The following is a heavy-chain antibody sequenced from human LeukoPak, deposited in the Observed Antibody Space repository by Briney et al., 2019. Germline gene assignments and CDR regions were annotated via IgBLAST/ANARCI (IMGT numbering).Heavy chain of an antibody. D-gene: IGHD1-26*01. V-gene: IGHV4-59*01. J-gene: IGHJ4*02. CDR2: IYYSGST. CDR3: ARVLLGELVLFDY. Sequence: SETLSLTCTVPGGSISSYYWSWIRQPPGKGLEWIGYIYYSGSTNYNPSLKSRVTISVDTSKNQFSLKLSSVTAADTAVYYCARVLLGELVLFDYWGQGTLVTVSS. CDR1: GGSISSYY.